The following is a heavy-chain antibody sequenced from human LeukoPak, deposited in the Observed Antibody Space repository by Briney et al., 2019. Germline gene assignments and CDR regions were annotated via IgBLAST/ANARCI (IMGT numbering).Heavy chain of an antibody. V-gene: IGHV1-2*02. CDR2: INPNSGGT. J-gene: IGHJ2*01. Sequence: ASVKVSCKASGYTFTGYYMHWVRQAPGQGLEWMGWINPNSGGTNYAQKFQGRVTMTRDTSISTAYMELSRLRSDDTAVYYCARGGGDILTYLWYFDLWGRGTLVTVSS. D-gene: IGHD3-9*01. CDR3: ARGGGDILTYLWYFDL. CDR1: GYTFTGYY.